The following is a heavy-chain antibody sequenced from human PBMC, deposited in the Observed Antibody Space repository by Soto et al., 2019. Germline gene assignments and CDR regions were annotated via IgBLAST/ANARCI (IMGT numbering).Heavy chain of an antibody. CDR1: GGSISSYY. V-gene: IGHV4-59*01. CDR2: IYYSGST. Sequence: PSETLSLTCTVSGGSISSYYWSWIRQPPGKGLEWIGYIYYSGSTNYNPSLKSRVTISVDTSKNQFSLKLSSVTAADTAVYYCARDNGIAARRLDYWGQGTLLTVSS. J-gene: IGHJ4*02. D-gene: IGHD6-6*01. CDR3: ARDNGIAARRLDY.